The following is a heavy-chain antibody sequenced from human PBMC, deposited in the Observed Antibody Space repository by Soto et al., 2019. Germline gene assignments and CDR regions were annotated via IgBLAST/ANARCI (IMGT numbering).Heavy chain of an antibody. Sequence: QVHLVQSGAEVKKPGASVKVSCKVAGYTLSEFPIHWVRQSPGRGLEWMGGFDREVGETLYALNFQDRVTMTEDISTDTAYMELRSLRSEDTAMYYCTFHGWDGLDVWGQGTTVTVSS. J-gene: IGHJ6*02. CDR3: TFHGWDGLDV. CDR2: FDREVGET. V-gene: IGHV1-24*01. CDR1: GYTLSEFP.